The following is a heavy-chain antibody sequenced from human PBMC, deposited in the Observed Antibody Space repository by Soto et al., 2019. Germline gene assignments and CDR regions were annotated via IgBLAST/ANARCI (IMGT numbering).Heavy chain of an antibody. CDR1: GFTFSSYA. CDR3: AKDLSSIAARWGFDP. Sequence: VGSLRLSCAASGFTFSSYAMSWVRQAPGKGLEWVSAISGSGGSTYYADSVKGRFTISRDNSKNTLYLQMNSLRAEDTAVYYCAKDLSSIAARWGFDPWGQGTLVTVSS. D-gene: IGHD6-6*01. J-gene: IGHJ5*02. CDR2: ISGSGGST. V-gene: IGHV3-23*01.